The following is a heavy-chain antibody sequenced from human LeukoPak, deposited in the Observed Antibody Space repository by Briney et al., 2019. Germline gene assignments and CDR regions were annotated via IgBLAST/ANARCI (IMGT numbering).Heavy chain of an antibody. J-gene: IGHJ3*02. D-gene: IGHD2-15*01. V-gene: IGHV3-30*04. CDR1: GFTFSSYA. CDR2: ISYDGSNK. CDR3: ARGSPYCSGGSCHGLDAFDI. Sequence: GGSLRLSCAASGFTFSSYAMHWVRQAPGKGLEWVAVISYDGSNKYYADSVKGRFTISRDNAKNSLYLQMNSLRAEDTALYHCARGSPYCSGGSCHGLDAFDIWGQGSMVTVSS.